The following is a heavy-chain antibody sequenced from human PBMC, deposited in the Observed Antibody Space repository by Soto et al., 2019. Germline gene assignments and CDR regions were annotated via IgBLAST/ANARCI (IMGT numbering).Heavy chain of an antibody. CDR2: INPNSGGT. CDR3: AREIGAGATNSH. J-gene: IGHJ4*02. Sequence: QVQLVQSGAEVKKPGASVKVSCKASGYTFTGYYMHWVRQAPGQGLEWMGWINPNSGGTNYAQKLQGRVTMTRDTSISTADMELSRLRSDDTAVYYCAREIGAGATNSHWGQGTLVTVSS. D-gene: IGHD1-26*01. V-gene: IGHV1-2*02. CDR1: GYTFTGYY.